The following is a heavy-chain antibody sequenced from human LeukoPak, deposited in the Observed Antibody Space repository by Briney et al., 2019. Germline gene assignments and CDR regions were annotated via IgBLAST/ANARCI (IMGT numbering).Heavy chain of an antibody. CDR2: IYYSGST. Sequence: SETLSLTCTVSGGSISSYYWSWIRQPPEKGLEWIGYIYYSGSTNYNPSLKSRVTISVDTSKNQFSLKLSSVTAADTAVYYCARHLIVGATLPSGYFDYWGQGTLVTVSS. D-gene: IGHD1-26*01. V-gene: IGHV4-59*08. J-gene: IGHJ4*02. CDR1: GGSISSYY. CDR3: ARHLIVGATLPSGYFDY.